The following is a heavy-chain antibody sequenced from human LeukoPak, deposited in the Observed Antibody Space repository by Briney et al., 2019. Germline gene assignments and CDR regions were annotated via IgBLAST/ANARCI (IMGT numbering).Heavy chain of an antibody. D-gene: IGHD3-22*01. CDR2: IWYDGSNE. CDR1: GFSFSSYS. V-gene: IGHV3-33*01. J-gene: IGHJ4*02. Sequence: GGSLRLSCAVSGFSFSSYSMHWVRQAPGKGLEWVAVIWYDGSNENYADSVKGRFTISRDNSKNTLYYQMNSLRAEDTAVYFCARGSNSGYSIDYWGQGTLATVSS. CDR3: ARGSNSGYSIDY.